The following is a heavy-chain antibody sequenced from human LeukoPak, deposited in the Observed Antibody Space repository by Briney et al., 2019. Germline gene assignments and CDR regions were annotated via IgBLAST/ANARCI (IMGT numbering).Heavy chain of an antibody. Sequence: GASVKVSCKASGYTFTSYDINWVRQAPGQGLEWMGWINPNSGGTNYAQKFQGRVTMTRDTSISTAYMELSRLRSDDTAVYYCAPEAAGTSSFDYWGQGTLVTVSS. CDR2: INPNSGGT. D-gene: IGHD6-13*01. V-gene: IGHV1-2*02. CDR3: APEAAGTSSFDY. CDR1: GYTFTSYD. J-gene: IGHJ4*02.